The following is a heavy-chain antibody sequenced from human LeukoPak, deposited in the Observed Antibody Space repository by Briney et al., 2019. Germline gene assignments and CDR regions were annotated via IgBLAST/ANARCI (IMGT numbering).Heavy chain of an antibody. CDR1: GGSISSSSYY. CDR2: IYYSGST. D-gene: IGHD2-21*02. V-gene: IGHV4-61*05. Sequence: PSETLSLTCTVSGGSISSSSYYWGWIRQPPGKGLEWIGYIYYSGSTNYNPSLKSRVTISVDTSKNQFSLKLSSVTAADTAVYYCARAYCGGDCYEAATYYFDYWGQGTLVTVSS. CDR3: ARAYCGGDCYEAATYYFDY. J-gene: IGHJ4*02.